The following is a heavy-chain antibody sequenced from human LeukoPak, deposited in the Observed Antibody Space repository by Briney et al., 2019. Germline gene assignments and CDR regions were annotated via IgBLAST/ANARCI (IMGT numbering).Heavy chain of an antibody. Sequence: SQTLSLTCTVSGGSVSSGGYSWSWIRQHPGKGLEWIGFVFYSGSTYYNPSLKSRVTISVDTSKNQFSLKLSSVTAADTAVYYCARGRRVTGTTRPTILFDSWGQGTLVTVSS. V-gene: IGHV4-31*03. CDR3: ARGRRVTGTTRPTILFDS. D-gene: IGHD1-7*01. J-gene: IGHJ4*02. CDR1: GGSVSSGGYS. CDR2: VFYSGST.